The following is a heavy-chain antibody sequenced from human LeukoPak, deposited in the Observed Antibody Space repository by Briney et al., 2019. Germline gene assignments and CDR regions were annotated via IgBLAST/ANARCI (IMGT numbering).Heavy chain of an antibody. Sequence: ASVKVCCKASGYTFTSYGISWVRQAPGQGLEWMGWISAYNGNTNYAQKLQGRVTMTTDTSTSTAYMELRSLRSDDTAVYYCARAGYSGYDLVYGYWGQGTLVTVSS. CDR3: ARAGYSGYDLVYGY. CDR2: ISAYNGNT. V-gene: IGHV1-18*01. CDR1: GYTFTSYG. D-gene: IGHD5-12*01. J-gene: IGHJ4*02.